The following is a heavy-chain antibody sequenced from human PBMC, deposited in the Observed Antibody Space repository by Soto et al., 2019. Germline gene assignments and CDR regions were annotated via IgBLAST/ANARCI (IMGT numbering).Heavy chain of an antibody. D-gene: IGHD3-22*01. J-gene: IGHJ3*02. V-gene: IGHV3-23*01. Sequence: GSLRLSCAASGFTFSSYAMSWVRQAPGKGLEWVSAISGSGGSTYYADSVKGRFTISRDNSKNTLYLQMNSLRAEDTAVYYCAKDQARYDSSGYYYEAFDIWGQGTMVTVSS. CDR1: GFTFSSYA. CDR3: AKDQARYDSSGYYYEAFDI. CDR2: ISGSGGST.